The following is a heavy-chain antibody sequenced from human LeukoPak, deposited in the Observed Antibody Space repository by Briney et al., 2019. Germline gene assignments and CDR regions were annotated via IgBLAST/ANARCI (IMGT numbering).Heavy chain of an antibody. CDR1: GGSISSYY. CDR2: IYYSGST. D-gene: IGHD3-10*01. J-gene: IGHJ4*02. V-gene: IGHV4-59*01. Sequence: ETXSLXCTVSGGSISSYYWSWIRQPPGKGLEWIGYIYYSGSTNYNPSLKSRVTISVDTSKNQFSLKLSSVTAADTAVYYCASGYGSSGRSDYWGQGTLVTVSS. CDR3: ASGYGSSGRSDY.